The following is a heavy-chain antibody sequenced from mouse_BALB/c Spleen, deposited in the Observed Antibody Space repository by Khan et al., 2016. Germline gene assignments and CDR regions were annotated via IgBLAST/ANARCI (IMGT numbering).Heavy chain of an antibody. D-gene: IGHD1-1*01. J-gene: IGHJ3*01. CDR1: GFTFTDYY. CDR2: IRNKANGYTT. Sequence: EVELVESGGGLVQPGGSLRLSCATSGFTFTDYYMSWVRQPPGKALEWLGFIRNKANGYTTEYSASVKGRFTISRDNSQSILYLQMNTLRAEDSATYYCARVSSSYGFAYWGQGTLVTVSA. V-gene: IGHV7-3*02. CDR3: ARVSSSYGFAY.